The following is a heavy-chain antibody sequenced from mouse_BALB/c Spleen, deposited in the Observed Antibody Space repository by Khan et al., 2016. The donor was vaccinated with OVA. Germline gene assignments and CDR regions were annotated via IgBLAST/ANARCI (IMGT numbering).Heavy chain of an antibody. CDR1: GFTFSDYG. CDR3: TRPPGYYGINYFDQ. CDR2: ISSGGSFT. Sequence: EVELVESGGDLVKPGGSLKLSCAASGFTFSDYGMSWVRQTPEKRLEWVATISSGGSFTYYLDSVKGRFTISRDSAKHTLYLQMSSLRSADTAMYYCTRPPGYYGINYFDQWGQGTSLTVSS. J-gene: IGHJ2*03. V-gene: IGHV5-9-3*01. D-gene: IGHD1-1*01.